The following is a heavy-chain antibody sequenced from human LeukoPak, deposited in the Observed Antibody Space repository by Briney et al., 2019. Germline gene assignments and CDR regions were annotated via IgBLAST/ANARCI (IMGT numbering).Heavy chain of an antibody. CDR1: DGSISSSSYY. J-gene: IGHJ4*02. CDR3: ASSSQLSNYTVTTFYPYYFGY. V-gene: IGHV4-39*01. Sequence: SSETLSLTCTVSDGSISSSSYYWGWIRQPPGKGLEWIGSIYYSGSTYYNPSLKSRVTISVDTSKNQFSLKLSSVTAADTAVYYCASSSQLSNYTVTTFYPYYFGYWGQGTLVTVSS. D-gene: IGHD4-11*01. CDR2: IYYSGST.